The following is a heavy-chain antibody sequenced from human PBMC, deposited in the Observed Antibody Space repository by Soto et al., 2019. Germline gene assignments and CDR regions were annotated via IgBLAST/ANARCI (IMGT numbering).Heavy chain of an antibody. J-gene: IGHJ6*02. CDR3: ARGGAGYCSGGTCSNFFYGMDV. CDR1: GGSISSYY. D-gene: IGHD2-15*01. CDR2: IYTTGTT. Sequence: ETLSLTCTVSGGSISSYYWTWIRRPAGKGLEWIGRIYTTGTTNYNPSLKSRVTLSLDTSKNQFSLKLNSVTAADTAVYYCARGGAGYCSGGTCSNFFYGMDVWGQGTTVTVSS. V-gene: IGHV4-4*07.